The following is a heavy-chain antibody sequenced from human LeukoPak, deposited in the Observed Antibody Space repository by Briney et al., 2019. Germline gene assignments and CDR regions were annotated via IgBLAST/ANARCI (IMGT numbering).Heavy chain of an antibody. V-gene: IGHV4-59*08. J-gene: IGHJ4*02. CDR2: IYYSGST. CDR3: AGRLRYGDPPGGF. D-gene: IGHD4-17*01. CDR1: GGSISSYY. Sequence: PSETLSLTCTVSGGSISSYYWSWIRQPPGKGLEWIGYIYYSGSTNYNPSLKSRVTISVDTSKNQFSLKLSSVTAADTAVYYCAGRLRYGDPPGGFWGQGTLVTVSS.